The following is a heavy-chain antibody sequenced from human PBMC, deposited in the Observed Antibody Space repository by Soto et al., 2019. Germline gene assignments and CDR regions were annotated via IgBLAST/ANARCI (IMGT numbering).Heavy chain of an antibody. CDR3: VRDLRESVSDDHVDIA. Sequence: QVQLVESGGGLVKPGGALRLSCTASGFNFSDYYMSWIRQAPGKGLEWISYISSNGSYRTYVESVKGRFTISRDNAKNSLFLQMLGLTVEDTAVYYCVRDLRESVSDDHVDIAWGQGTLVTVSS. J-gene: IGHJ5*02. D-gene: IGHD2-15*01. CDR2: ISSNGSYR. V-gene: IGHV3-11*06. CDR1: GFNFSDYY.